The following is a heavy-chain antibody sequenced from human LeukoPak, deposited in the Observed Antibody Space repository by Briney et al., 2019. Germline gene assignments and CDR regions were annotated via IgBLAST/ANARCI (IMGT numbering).Heavy chain of an antibody. Sequence: GGSLRLSCAASGFTFSDYYMALIRQAPGKGLEWLSSISPNGGSIYYADSVKGRFTISRDNAKNSLYLQMTSLKAEDTAVYYCARGLFVAGSFFDSWGQGTLVTVSS. D-gene: IGHD1-26*01. CDR1: GFTFSDYY. CDR2: ISPNGGSI. J-gene: IGHJ4*02. CDR3: ARGLFVAGSFFDS. V-gene: IGHV3-11*04.